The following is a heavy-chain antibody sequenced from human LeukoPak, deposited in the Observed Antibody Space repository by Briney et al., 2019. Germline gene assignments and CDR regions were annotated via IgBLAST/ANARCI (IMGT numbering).Heavy chain of an antibody. J-gene: IGHJ4*02. CDR3: ARGWVTMVRGVG. CDR2: ISSSSDTR. V-gene: IGHV3-48*04. D-gene: IGHD3-10*01. CDR1: GFTFSTYS. Sequence: QPGGSLRLSCAASGFTFSTYSMNWVRQAPGKGLEWLSYISSSSDTRYYADSVKGRFTISRDNAKNSLYLQMNSLRAEDTAVYYCARGWVTMVRGVGWGQGTLVTASS.